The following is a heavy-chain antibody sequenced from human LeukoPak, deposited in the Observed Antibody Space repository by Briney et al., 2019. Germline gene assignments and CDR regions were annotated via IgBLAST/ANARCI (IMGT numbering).Heavy chain of an antibody. CDR2: INPNTGVT. V-gene: IGHV1-2*02. CDR1: GYSFTAYF. Sequence: ASVKVSCKASGYSFTAYFMHWVRQAPGQGVEWMGWINPNTGVTAYAHKFQDRVTMTRDTSISTAYMDLSRLTSDDTAVFFCARARSSSWPFYSGLDVWGQGTTVTVSS. J-gene: IGHJ6*02. CDR3: ARARSSSWPFYSGLDV. D-gene: IGHD6-13*01.